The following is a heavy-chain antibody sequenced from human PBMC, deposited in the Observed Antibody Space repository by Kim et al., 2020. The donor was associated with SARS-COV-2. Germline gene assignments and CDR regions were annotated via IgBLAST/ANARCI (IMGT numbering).Heavy chain of an antibody. V-gene: IGHV7-4-1*02. D-gene: IGHD5-18*01. CDR3: ARDSGYSYGFSMDV. CDR2: INTNTGNP. Sequence: ASVKVSCKASGNTFTSYDMNWVRQAPGQGLEWMGWINTNTGNPTYAQGFTGRFVFSLDTSVGTAYLQISSLKAEDTAVYYCARDSGYSYGFSMDVWGQGTTVTVSS. CDR1: GNTFTSYD. J-gene: IGHJ6*02.